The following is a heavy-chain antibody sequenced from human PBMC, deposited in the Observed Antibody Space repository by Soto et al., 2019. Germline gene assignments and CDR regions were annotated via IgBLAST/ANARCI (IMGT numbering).Heavy chain of an antibody. CDR3: AHKGGGDRILDY. D-gene: IGHD3-16*01. CDR2: IYWDDAK. Sequence: SGPTLVNPTQTLTLTCTFSGFSLSASGVGVGWIRQPPGKALEWLAIIYWDDAKHYSPSLKSSLTITKNTSKNQVVLTITNMDTVDTATYYCAHKGGGDRILDYWGQGTLVTVSS. CDR1: GFSLSASGVG. V-gene: IGHV2-5*02. J-gene: IGHJ4*02.